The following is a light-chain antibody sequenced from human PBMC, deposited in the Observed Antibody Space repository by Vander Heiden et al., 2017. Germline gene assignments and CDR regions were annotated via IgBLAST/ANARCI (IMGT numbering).Light chain of an antibody. Sequence: DNQLTHSPSARSASLGDRVTITCQASQDISNYLNWYQQKPGKAPKLLIYDASNLETGVPSRFSGSGSGTDFTFTISSLQPEDIATYYCQQYDNLPITFGQGTRLEIK. CDR2: DAS. CDR3: QQYDNLPIT. J-gene: IGKJ5*01. V-gene: IGKV1-33*01. CDR1: QDISNY.